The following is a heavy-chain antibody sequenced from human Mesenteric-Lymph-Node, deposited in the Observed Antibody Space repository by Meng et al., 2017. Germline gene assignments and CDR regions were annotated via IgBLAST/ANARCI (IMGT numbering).Heavy chain of an antibody. Sequence: SETLSLTCVVSGGSVSGDNWWSWVRQSPGKGLECIGEIHQVWSTQYNPSLASRVTMSIDKSRNQISLKLTSVTAADTAIYYCARDNSGWRHEDYWGQGILVTVSS. J-gene: IGHJ4*02. V-gene: IGHV4-4*02. CDR3: ARDNSGWRHEDY. CDR2: IHQVWST. D-gene: IGHD6-19*01. CDR1: GGSVSGDNW.